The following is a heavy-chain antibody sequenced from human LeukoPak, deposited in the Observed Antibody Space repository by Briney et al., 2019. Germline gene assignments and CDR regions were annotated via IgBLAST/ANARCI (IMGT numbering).Heavy chain of an antibody. CDR3: AREGPYSSSFDY. J-gene: IGHJ4*02. CDR2: IIPIFGTA. V-gene: IGHV1-69*13. Sequence: SVKVSCKASGGTFSSYAISWVRQAPGQGLEWMGGIIPIFGTANHAQKFQGRVTITADESTSTAYMELSSLRSEDTAVYYCAREGPYSSSFDYWGQGTLVTVSS. CDR1: GGTFSSYA. D-gene: IGHD6-13*01.